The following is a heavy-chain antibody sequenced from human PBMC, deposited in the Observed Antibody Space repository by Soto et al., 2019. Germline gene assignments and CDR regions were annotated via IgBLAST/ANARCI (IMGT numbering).Heavy chain of an antibody. D-gene: IGHD6-13*01. Sequence: QVQLQASGPGLVKPSETLSLTCTVSGASMNSYHWSWIRQPAGKGLEWIGHIHSSGSTNYNPSLNSGVTMSVDTSKNQFSLRLMSLTAADTAVYYCARDQGVAAAGITWFDPWGQGSLVTVSS. V-gene: IGHV4-4*07. CDR1: GASMNSYH. CDR2: IHSSGST. CDR3: ARDQGVAAAGITWFDP. J-gene: IGHJ5*02.